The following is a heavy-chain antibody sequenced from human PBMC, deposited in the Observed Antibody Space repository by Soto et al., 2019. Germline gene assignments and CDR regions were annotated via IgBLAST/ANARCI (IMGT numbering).Heavy chain of an antibody. CDR2: IKSKTDGGTT. Sequence: PGGSLRLSCAASGFTFSNAWMSWVRQAPGKGLEWVGRIKSKTDGGTTDYAAPVKGRFTISRDDSKNTLYLQMNSLKTEDKAVNYFTTVTALRFGELFLDYYYYMDVWGKGTTVTVSS. D-gene: IGHD3-10*01. CDR1: GFTFSNAW. J-gene: IGHJ6*03. CDR3: TTVTALRFGELFLDYYYYMDV. V-gene: IGHV3-15*01.